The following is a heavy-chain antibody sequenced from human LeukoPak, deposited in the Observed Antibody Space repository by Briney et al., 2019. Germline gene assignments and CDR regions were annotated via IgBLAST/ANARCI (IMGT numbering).Heavy chain of an antibody. J-gene: IGHJ6*03. Sequence: SETLSLTCTVSGGSISSYYWNWIRQPPGKGLEWIGYIYYSGSTNYNPSLESRVTISVDTSKNQFSLRLSSVTAADTAVYYCARSSEGRYSYYYYYMDVWGKGTTVTISS. D-gene: IGHD5-12*01. CDR1: GGSISSYY. CDR2: IYYSGST. V-gene: IGHV4-59*01. CDR3: ARSSEGRYSYYYYYMDV.